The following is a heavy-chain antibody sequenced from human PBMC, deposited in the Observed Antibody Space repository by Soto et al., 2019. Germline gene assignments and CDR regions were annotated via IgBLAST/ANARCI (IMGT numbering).Heavy chain of an antibody. CDR2: INPNSGDT. V-gene: IGHV1-2*02. D-gene: IGHD6-19*01. CDR1: GYTFSDYY. Sequence: DSVKGSCKASGYTFSDYYMHWVRQAPGRGLEWMGWINPNSGDTRYEQKFQDRVTMTRDTSINTAYMELSRLRSDDTAVYYCARGNGIAVAGTAFDIWGQGTMVTVSS. J-gene: IGHJ3*02. CDR3: ARGNGIAVAGTAFDI.